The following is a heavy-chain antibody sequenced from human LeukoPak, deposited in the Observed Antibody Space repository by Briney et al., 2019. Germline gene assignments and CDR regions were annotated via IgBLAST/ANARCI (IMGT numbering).Heavy chain of an antibody. V-gene: IGHV4-4*02. Sequence: PGGSLRLSCAASGFTFSNAWMSWVRQPPGKGLEWIGEINHSGSTNYNPSLKSRVTISVDTSKNQFSLKLSSVTAADTAVYYCARESAYYYDSSGYLYWGQGTLVTVSS. CDR3: ARESAYYYDSSGYLY. CDR1: GFTFSNAW. J-gene: IGHJ4*02. D-gene: IGHD3-22*01. CDR2: INHSGST.